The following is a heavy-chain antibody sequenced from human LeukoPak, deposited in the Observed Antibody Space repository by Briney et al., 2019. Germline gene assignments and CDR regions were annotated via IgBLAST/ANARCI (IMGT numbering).Heavy chain of an antibody. CDR1: GFTFSSYG. CDR3: ARSQYSSGWYDY. Sequence: GGSLRLSCAASGFTFSSYGMHWVRQAPGKGLEWVAFIRYDGSNKYYADSVKGRFTMSRDNAKNSLYLQMNSLRAEDTALYHCARSQYSSGWYDYWGQGTLVTVSS. CDR2: IRYDGSNK. J-gene: IGHJ4*02. D-gene: IGHD6-19*01. V-gene: IGHV3-30*02.